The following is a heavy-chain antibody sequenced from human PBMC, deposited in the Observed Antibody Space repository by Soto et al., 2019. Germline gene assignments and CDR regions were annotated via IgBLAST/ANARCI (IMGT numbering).Heavy chain of an antibody. CDR2: INPDTGAT. CDR1: GYTFTDYY. CDR3: ARGDSGTGGWTFPYFDY. Sequence: HEHLVQSGAEVRRPGASLKVSCRASGYTFTDYYIHWVRQAPGQGLEWMGWINPDTGATNYAQNFQGKVTLTSDTSINTASLDLTSLTSDDTAVYYCARGDSGTGGWTFPYFDYWGQGTQVIVSS. V-gene: IGHV1-2*02. J-gene: IGHJ4*01. D-gene: IGHD2-8*02.